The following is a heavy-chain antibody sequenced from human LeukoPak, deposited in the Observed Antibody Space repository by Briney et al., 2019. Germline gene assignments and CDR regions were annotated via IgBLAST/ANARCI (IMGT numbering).Heavy chain of an antibody. CDR1: GFTFSSYA. V-gene: IGHV3-30-3*01. D-gene: IGHD3-16*01. CDR2: ISYDGSNK. Sequence: PGGSLRLSCAASGFTFSSYAMHWVRQAPGKGLEWVAVISYDGSNKYYADSVKGRFTISRDNSKNTLYLQMNSLRAEDTAVYYCARDWGGGYYYYYGMDVWGQGTTVTVSS. CDR3: ARDWGGGYYYYYGMDV. J-gene: IGHJ6*02.